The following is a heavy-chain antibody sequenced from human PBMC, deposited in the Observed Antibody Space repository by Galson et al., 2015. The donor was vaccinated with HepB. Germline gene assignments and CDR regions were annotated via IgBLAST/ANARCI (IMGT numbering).Heavy chain of an antibody. CDR3: ARTYRHQTGYPGMDV. D-gene: IGHD5-12*01. Sequence: SVKVSCKASGYIFSGYDVHWVRQAPGQGLEWMGRINPNTGGTNYAQRFQGRVTMTRDTSIRTAYMELSRLRSDDTAVYYCARTYRHQTGYPGMDVWGQGTTVTVSS. CDR1: GYIFSGYD. CDR2: INPNTGGT. V-gene: IGHV1-2*02. J-gene: IGHJ6*02.